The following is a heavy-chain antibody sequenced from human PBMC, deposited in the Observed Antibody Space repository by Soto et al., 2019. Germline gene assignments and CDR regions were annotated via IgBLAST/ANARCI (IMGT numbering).Heavy chain of an antibody. CDR1: GFTFSSYW. D-gene: IGHD3-10*01. V-gene: IGHV3-7*05. CDR3: ARNPRLLWFGELTDYYYGMDV. J-gene: IGHJ6*02. Sequence: PGGSLRLSCAASGFTFSSYWMSWVRQAPGKGLEWVANIKQDGSEKYYVDSVKGRFTISRDNAKNSLYLQMNSLRAEDTAVYYCARNPRLLWFGELTDYYYGMDVWGQGTTVTVSS. CDR2: IKQDGSEK.